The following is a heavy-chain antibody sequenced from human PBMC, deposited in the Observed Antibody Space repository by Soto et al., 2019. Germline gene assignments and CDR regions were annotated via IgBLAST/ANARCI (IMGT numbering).Heavy chain of an antibody. CDR3: ARRTDTAMITNWFDP. J-gene: IGHJ5*02. Sequence: SETLSLTCSVYGGSLSNYYWNWIRQPPGKGLEWVGEINHSGSTNYNPSLKSRVTISVDTSKNQFSLKLSSVTAADTAVYYCARRTDTAMITNWFDPWGQGTLVTVSS. D-gene: IGHD5-18*01. CDR1: GGSLSNYY. V-gene: IGHV4-34*01. CDR2: INHSGST.